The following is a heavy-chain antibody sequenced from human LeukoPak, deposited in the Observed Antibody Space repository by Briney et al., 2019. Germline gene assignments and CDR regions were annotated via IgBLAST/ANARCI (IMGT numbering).Heavy chain of an antibody. V-gene: IGHV1-8*03. CDR2: MNPTSGNT. J-gene: IGHJ6*03. Sequence: GASVKVSCKASGYTFTSYDINWVRQATGQGLEWMGWMNPTSGNTGYAQKFQGRVTITRNTSISTAYMELSSLRSEDTAVYYCARGRVPQDYYYYYMDVWGKGTTVTVSS. D-gene: IGHD4/OR15-4a*01. CDR3: ARGRVPQDYYYYYMDV. CDR1: GYTFTSYD.